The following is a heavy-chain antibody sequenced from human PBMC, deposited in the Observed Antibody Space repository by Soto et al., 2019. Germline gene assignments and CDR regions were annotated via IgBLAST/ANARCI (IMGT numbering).Heavy chain of an antibody. Sequence: GGSLRLSCAASGFTFSSYGMHWVRQAPGKGLEWVAVISYDGSNKYYADSVKGRFTISRDNSKNTLYLQMNSLRAEDTAVYYCASNDDPYYYYGMDVWGQGTTVTVSS. CDR3: ASNDDPYYYYGMDV. D-gene: IGHD3-16*01. CDR2: ISYDGSNK. V-gene: IGHV3-30*03. J-gene: IGHJ6*02. CDR1: GFTFSSYG.